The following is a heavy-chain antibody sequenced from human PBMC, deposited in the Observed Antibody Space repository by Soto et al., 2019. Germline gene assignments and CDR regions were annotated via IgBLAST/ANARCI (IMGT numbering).Heavy chain of an antibody. CDR3: ARSDSSGKTRYYFDH. CDR1: GGSIGSGSYY. D-gene: IGHD3-22*01. CDR2: IYSTEST. Sequence: SETLSLSCTVSGGSIGSGSYYWSWIRQHPGKGLEWIGYIYSTESTNYNPSLKSRLSISVDMSASQFSLKLSSVTVTDTAVYYCARSDSSGKTRYYFDHWGQGTLVTVSS. V-gene: IGHV4-31*03. J-gene: IGHJ4*02.